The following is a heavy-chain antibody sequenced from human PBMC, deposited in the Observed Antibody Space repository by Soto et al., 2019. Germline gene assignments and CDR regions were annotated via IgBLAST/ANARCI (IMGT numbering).Heavy chain of an antibody. V-gene: IGHV1-24*01. D-gene: IGHD3-10*01. J-gene: IGHJ5*02. CDR2: FGPEDGET. CDR1: GYTLTELS. CDR3: ATVSGIGYPNWFDP. Sequence: ASVKVSCTVSGYTLTELSIHWVRQAPGKGLEWMGGFGPEDGETIYAQKFQGRVTMTEDTSTDTAYMELSSLRSEDTAVYYCATVSGIGYPNWFDPWGQGTLVTVSS.